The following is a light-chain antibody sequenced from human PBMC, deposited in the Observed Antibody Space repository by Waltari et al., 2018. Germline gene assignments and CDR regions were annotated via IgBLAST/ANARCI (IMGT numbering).Light chain of an antibody. CDR3: LLTSSDDSSV. CDR1: TGPVTTDHY. V-gene: IGLV7-46*01. J-gene: IGLJ3*02. CDR2: DAT. Sequence: VVTQEPSLTVSPGGTVTLTCGSTTGPVTTDHYPYWFQQKPGQSPRTRIYDATKKPSWTPARFSGSLLGGKAALTLSGAQPEDEAEYYCLLTSSDDSSVFGGGTKVTVL.